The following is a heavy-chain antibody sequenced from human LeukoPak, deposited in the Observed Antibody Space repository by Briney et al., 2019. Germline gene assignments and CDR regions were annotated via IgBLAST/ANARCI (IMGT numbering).Heavy chain of an antibody. CDR1: GFTSITYW. CDR2: INQDGGEK. J-gene: IGHJ4*02. CDR3: ARGDKFSGDY. D-gene: IGHD2-15*01. V-gene: IGHV3-7*04. Sequence: PGGSLRLSCAASGFTSITYWMSWVRQAPGKGLEGVANINQDGGEKYYVDSVKGRFTISRDNAKNSLYLQMNSLRAEDTAVYYCARGDKFSGDYWGQGTLVTVSS.